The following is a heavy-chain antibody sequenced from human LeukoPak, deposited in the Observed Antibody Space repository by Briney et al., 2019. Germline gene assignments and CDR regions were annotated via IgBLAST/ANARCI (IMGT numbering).Heavy chain of an antibody. CDR3: ARGHTVTWEFDY. CDR1: SYSISSGYY. CDR2: IYHSGSA. D-gene: IGHD4-17*01. V-gene: IGHV4-38-2*01. J-gene: IGHJ4*02. Sequence: ETLSLTCAVSSYSISSGYYWGWIRQPPGKGLEWIGSIYHSGSAYYNPSLKSRVTVSVDTSKNQFSLKLSSVTAADTAVYYCARGHTVTWEFDYWGQGTLVTVSS.